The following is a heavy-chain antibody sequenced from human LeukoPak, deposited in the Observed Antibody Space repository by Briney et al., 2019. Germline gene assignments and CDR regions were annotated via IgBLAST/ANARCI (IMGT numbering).Heavy chain of an antibody. Sequence: GASVKVSCKASGYTFTSYDINWVRQATGQGLEWMGWINPNSGGTNYAQKFQGRVTMTRDTSISTAYMELSRLRSDDTAVYYCARVPDYYDSSAYRDYWGQGTLVTVSS. V-gene: IGHV1-2*02. D-gene: IGHD3-22*01. CDR3: ARVPDYYDSSAYRDY. CDR2: INPNSGGT. J-gene: IGHJ4*02. CDR1: GYTFTSYD.